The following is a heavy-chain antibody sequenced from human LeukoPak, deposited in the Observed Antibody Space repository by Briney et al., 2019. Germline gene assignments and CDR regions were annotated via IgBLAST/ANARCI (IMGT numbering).Heavy chain of an antibody. CDR2: ISWNSGSI. D-gene: IGHD3-22*01. CDR1: GFTFDDYA. J-gene: IGHJ4*02. Sequence: GGSLRLSRAASGFTFDDYAMHWVRQAPGKGLEWVSGISWNSGSIGYADSVKGRFTISRDNAKNSLYLQMNSLRAEDTALYYCAKDIGLDYDSSGYWDWGQGTLVTVSS. CDR3: AKDIGLDYDSSGYWD. V-gene: IGHV3-9*01.